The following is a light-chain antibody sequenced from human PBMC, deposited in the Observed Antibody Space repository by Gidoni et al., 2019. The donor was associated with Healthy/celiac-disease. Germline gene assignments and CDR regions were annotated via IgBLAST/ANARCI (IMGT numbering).Light chain of an antibody. CDR1: SSHIGSNT. CDR3: AAWDDSLNGHVV. J-gene: IGLJ2*01. CDR2: SNN. Sequence: QSVMTQPPSASGTPGQRVTISCSGSSSHIGSNTVNWYQPLPGTAPTLLIYSNNQRPSGVPDRFSGSKSGTSASLAISGLQSEDEADYYCAAWDDSLNGHVVFGGGTKLTVL. V-gene: IGLV1-44*01.